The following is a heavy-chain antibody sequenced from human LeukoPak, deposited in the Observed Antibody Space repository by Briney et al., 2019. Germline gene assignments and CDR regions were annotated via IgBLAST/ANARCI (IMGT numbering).Heavy chain of an antibody. CDR1: GFTFDDYA. CDR3: ARNTHDFWSGPTFDY. D-gene: IGHD3-3*01. Sequence: GGSLRLSCAASGFTFDDYAMHWVRQAPGKGLEWVSLISWDGGSTYYADSVKGRFTISRDNAKNSLYLQMNSLRAEDTALYYCARNTHDFWSGPTFDYWGQGTLVTVSS. CDR2: ISWDGGST. V-gene: IGHV3-43D*03. J-gene: IGHJ4*02.